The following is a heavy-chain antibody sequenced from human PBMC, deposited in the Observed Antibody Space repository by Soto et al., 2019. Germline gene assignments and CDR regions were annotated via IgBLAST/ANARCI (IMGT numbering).Heavy chain of an antibody. J-gene: IGHJ4*02. Sequence: TGGSLRLSCAASGFTFSSYAMSWVRQAPGKGLEWVSAISGSGGSTYYADSVKGRFTISRDNSKNTLYLQMNSLRAEDTAVYYCEKERMITFGPFDYWGQGTLVTVSS. D-gene: IGHD3-16*01. CDR3: EKERMITFGPFDY. V-gene: IGHV3-23*01. CDR1: GFTFSSYA. CDR2: ISGSGGST.